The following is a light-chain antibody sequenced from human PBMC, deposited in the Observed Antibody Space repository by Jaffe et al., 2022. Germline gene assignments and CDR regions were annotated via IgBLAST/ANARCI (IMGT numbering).Light chain of an antibody. CDR3: QQYDNLPLT. J-gene: IGKJ4*01. CDR1: QDIRNY. Sequence: DIQMTQSPSSLSASVGDRVTITCQASQDIRNYLNWYQHKPGKAPKLLIYDASKLETGVTSRFSGSGSGTDFTFAISSLQPEDFATYYCQQYDNLPLTFGGGTRVEIK. CDR2: DAS. V-gene: IGKV1-33*01.